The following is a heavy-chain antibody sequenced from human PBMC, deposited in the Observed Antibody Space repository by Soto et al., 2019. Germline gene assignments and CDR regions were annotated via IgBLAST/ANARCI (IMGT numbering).Heavy chain of an antibody. Sequence: SETLSLTCAVSGGSISSGGYSWSWIRQPPGKGLEWIGYIYHSGSTYYNPSLKSRVTISVDRSKNQFSLKLSSVTAADTAVYYCARGSGEYYDILTGYYDPLYYFDYWGQGTLVTVSS. CDR2: IYHSGST. CDR1: GGSISSGGYS. V-gene: IGHV4-30-2*01. D-gene: IGHD3-9*01. J-gene: IGHJ4*02. CDR3: ARGSGEYYDILTGYYDPLYYFDY.